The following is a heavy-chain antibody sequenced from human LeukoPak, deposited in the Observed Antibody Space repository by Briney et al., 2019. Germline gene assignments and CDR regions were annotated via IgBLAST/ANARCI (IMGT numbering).Heavy chain of an antibody. CDR2: IYSGGST. D-gene: IGHD3-10*01. CDR3: ARGLMVRGVLFDY. V-gene: IGHV3-53*01. CDR1: GYTFSSYG. Sequence: GGSLRLSCAGTGYTFSSYGMNWVRQAPGKGLEWVSVIYSGGSTYYADSVKGRFTISRDNSKNTLYLQMNSLRAEDTAVYYCARGLMVRGVLFDYWGQGTLVTVSS. J-gene: IGHJ4*02.